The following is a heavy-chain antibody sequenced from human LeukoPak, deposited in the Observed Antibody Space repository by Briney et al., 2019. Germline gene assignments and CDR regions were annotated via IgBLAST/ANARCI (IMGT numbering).Heavy chain of an antibody. CDR1: GGTFSSYA. CDR3: ARAHRYDFWSGYYLLGKFDY. Sequence: GASVKVSCKASGGTFSSYAISWVRQAPGQGLEWMGRIIPIFGTANYAQKFQGRVTITADESTSTAYMELSSLRSEDTAVYYCARAHRYDFWSGYYLLGKFDYWGQGTLVTVSS. D-gene: IGHD3-3*01. CDR2: IIPIFGTA. V-gene: IGHV1-69*13. J-gene: IGHJ4*02.